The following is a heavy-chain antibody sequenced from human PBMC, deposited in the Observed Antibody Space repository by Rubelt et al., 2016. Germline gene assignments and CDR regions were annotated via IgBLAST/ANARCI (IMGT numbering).Heavy chain of an antibody. D-gene: IGHD3-10*01. CDR2: INHSGST. V-gene: IGHV4-34*01. CDR3: ARGANGSGSDGHWFDP. Sequence: QVQLQQWGAGLLKPSETLSLTCAVYGGSFSGYYWSWIRQPPGEGLEWIGEINHSGSTNYNPSLKSRVTISVETSKNQLSLKLSSVTAADTAVYYGARGANGSGSDGHWFDPWGQGTLVTVSS. CDR1: GGSFSGYY. J-gene: IGHJ5*02.